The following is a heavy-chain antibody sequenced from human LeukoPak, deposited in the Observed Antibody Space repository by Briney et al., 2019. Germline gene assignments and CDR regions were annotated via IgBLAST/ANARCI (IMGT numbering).Heavy chain of an antibody. D-gene: IGHD6-13*01. CDR1: GGTFSSYA. J-gene: IGHJ5*02. Sequence: ASVKVSCKASGGTFSSYAISWVRQAPGQGLEWMGRIIPILGIANYAQKFQGRVTITADKSTSTAYMELSSLRSEDTAVYYCARDNSAIDGSSWYNWFDPWGQGTLVTVSS. V-gene: IGHV1-69*04. CDR2: IIPILGIA. CDR3: ARDNSAIDGSSWYNWFDP.